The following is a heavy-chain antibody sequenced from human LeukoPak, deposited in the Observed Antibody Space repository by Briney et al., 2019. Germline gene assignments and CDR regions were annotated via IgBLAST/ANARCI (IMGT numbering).Heavy chain of an antibody. CDR1: GGSISSGDYY. D-gene: IGHD2-2*01. J-gene: IGHJ4*02. V-gene: IGHV4-30-4*01. CDR3: VSLYCSSTSCSFDY. CDR2: IYYSGST. Sequence: SQTLSLTCTVSGGSISSGDYYWSWIRQPPGKGLEWIGYIYYSGSTYYNPSLKSRVTISVDTSKNQFSLKLSSVTAADTAVYYCVSLYCSSTSCSFDYWGQGTLVTVSS.